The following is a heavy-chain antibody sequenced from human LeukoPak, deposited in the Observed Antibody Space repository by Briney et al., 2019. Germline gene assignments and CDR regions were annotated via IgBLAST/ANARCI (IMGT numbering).Heavy chain of an antibody. CDR3: ARELYCSGGSCYPYYYGMDV. CDR2: IWYDGSNK. J-gene: IGHJ6*02. V-gene: IGHV3-33*01. CDR1: GFTFSSYG. Sequence: PGGSLRLSCAASGFTFSSYGMHWVRQAPGKGLEWVAVIWYDGSNKYYADSVKGRFTISRDNSKNTLYLQMNSLRAEDTAVNYCARELYCSGGSCYPYYYGMDVWGQGTTVTVSS. D-gene: IGHD2-15*01.